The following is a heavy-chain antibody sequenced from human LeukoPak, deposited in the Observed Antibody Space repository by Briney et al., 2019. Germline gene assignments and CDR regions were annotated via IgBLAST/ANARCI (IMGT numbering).Heavy chain of an antibody. V-gene: IGHV3-21*04. Sequence: GGSLRLSCAASGFTFSSYSMNWVRQAPGKGLEWVSSISSSSSYIYYADSVKGRFTISRDNAKNSLYLQMNSLRAEDTALYYCARVAVAGKEFDYWGQGTLVTVSS. CDR1: GFTFSSYS. CDR3: ARVAVAGKEFDY. J-gene: IGHJ4*02. CDR2: ISSSSSYI. D-gene: IGHD6-19*01.